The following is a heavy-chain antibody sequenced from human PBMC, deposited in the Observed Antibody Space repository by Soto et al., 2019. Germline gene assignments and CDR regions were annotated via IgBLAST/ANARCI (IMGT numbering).Heavy chain of an antibody. J-gene: IGHJ4*02. Sequence: GGSLRLSCAASGFTFSSYGMHWVRQAPGKGLEWVAVIWYDGSKKYYADSVKGRFTISRDDSKNTVYLQMNSLRAEDTALYYCARDLGHYSRGSSYFDYWGQGTLVTVSS. V-gene: IGHV3-33*01. CDR3: ARDLGHYSRGSSYFDY. D-gene: IGHD3-16*01. CDR2: IWYDGSKK. CDR1: GFTFSSYG.